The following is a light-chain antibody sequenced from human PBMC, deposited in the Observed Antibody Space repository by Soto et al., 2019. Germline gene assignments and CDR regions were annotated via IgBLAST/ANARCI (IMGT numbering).Light chain of an antibody. CDR1: QSISSSY. CDR2: GAS. Sequence: DIVLTQSPGTLSLSPGERATLSCRASQSISSSYLAWYQQKPGQAPRLLIYGASSRATGIPDRFSGSGSGTDFTLTISGLEPEDVAVYYCQQFRTFGPGTKVDIK. J-gene: IGKJ3*01. V-gene: IGKV3-20*01. CDR3: QQFRT.